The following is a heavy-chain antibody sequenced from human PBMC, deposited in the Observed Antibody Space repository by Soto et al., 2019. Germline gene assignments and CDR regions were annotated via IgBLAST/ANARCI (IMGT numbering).Heavy chain of an antibody. CDR1: GYTLTELS. CDR2: FDPEDGET. Sequence: ASVKVSCKVPGYTLTELSMHWVRQAPGKGLEWMGGFDPEDGETIYAQKFQGRVTMTEDTSTDTAYMELSSLRSEDTAVYYCATDDSSGYYQPFDYWGQGTLVTVS. CDR3: ATDDSSGYYQPFDY. D-gene: IGHD3-22*01. V-gene: IGHV1-24*01. J-gene: IGHJ4*02.